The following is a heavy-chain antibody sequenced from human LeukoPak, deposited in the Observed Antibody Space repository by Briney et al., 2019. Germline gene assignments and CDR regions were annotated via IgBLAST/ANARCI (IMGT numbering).Heavy chain of an antibody. V-gene: IGHV4-59*01. CDR2: IYYSGNT. J-gene: IGHJ3*01. CDR3: SRKKPLEPFAF. Sequence: PSETLSLTCTVSGGSITGYYWNWIGQPPGKGLEWIGYIYYSGNTYYNPSLKSRVTISVDTSENQFSLNLNSVTAADTAVYYCSRKKPLEPFAFWGQGTMVTVSS. CDR1: GGSITGYY.